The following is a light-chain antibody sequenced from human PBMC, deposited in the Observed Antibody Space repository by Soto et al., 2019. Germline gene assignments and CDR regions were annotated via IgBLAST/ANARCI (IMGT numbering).Light chain of an antibody. CDR2: GAS. Sequence: EIVLTQSPGTLSLSPGERATLSCRASQSVSSSCLAWNQQKPGQAPRLLICGASSRATGIPDRFSGSGSGKDFTLTISRLEPEYFAVYYWQQCGSSPLTFGQGTKVEIK. CDR1: QSVSSSC. J-gene: IGKJ1*01. CDR3: QQCGSSPLT. V-gene: IGKV3-20*01.